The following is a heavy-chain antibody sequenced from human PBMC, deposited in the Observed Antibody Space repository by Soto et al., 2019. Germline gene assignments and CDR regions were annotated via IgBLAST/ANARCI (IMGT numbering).Heavy chain of an antibody. J-gene: IGHJ5*02. V-gene: IGHV4-59*01. CDR3: ARAPPRSSSWFDP. Sequence: PSETLSLTCTVSGGSLRGYSWSWVRQSPGKGLEWIGYVYSGGGTNYSPSFMGRVTISVDTTDNQFSLKLNSVTAADTAVYYCARAPPRSSSWFDPWGQGTLVTVSS. D-gene: IGHD6-13*01. CDR1: GGSLRGYS. CDR2: VYSGGGT.